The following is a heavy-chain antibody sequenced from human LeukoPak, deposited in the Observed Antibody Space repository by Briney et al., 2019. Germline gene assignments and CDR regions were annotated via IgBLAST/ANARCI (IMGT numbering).Heavy chain of an antibody. CDR2: IYYSGST. V-gene: IGHV4-59*01. J-gene: IGHJ4*02. CDR1: GGSISSYY. D-gene: IGHD5-12*01. Sequence: PSETLSLTCTVSGGSISSYYWSWIRQPPGKGLERIGYIYYSGSTNYNPSLKSRVTISVDTSKNQFSLKLSSVTAADTAVYYCARDPGYGVDYWGQGTLVTVSS. CDR3: ARDPGYGVDY.